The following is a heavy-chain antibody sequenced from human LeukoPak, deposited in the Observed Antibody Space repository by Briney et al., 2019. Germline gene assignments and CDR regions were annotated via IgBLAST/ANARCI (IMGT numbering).Heavy chain of an antibody. V-gene: IGHV3-53*04. CDR2: IYADGYT. CDR3: ARDRRGEKDFDV. Sequence: PGGPLRLSCAASGISVSNDYMSWVRQAPGKGLEWVSAIYADGYTRDAASVKGRFSISRHNSKNTVYLQMDNLRPEDTAVYYCARDRRGEKDFDVWGPGTMVTVSS. J-gene: IGHJ3*01. CDR1: GISVSNDY.